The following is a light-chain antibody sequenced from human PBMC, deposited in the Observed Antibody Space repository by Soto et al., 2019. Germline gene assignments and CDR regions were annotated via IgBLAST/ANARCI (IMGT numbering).Light chain of an antibody. V-gene: IGLV1-40*01. CDR2: GNS. CDR3: QPYDSSLIGCYG. CDR1: SSNIGAGYA. J-gene: IGLJ1*01. Sequence: VLTQPPSVSGAPGKRVTISCTGSSSNIGAGYAVHWYQQLPGTAPKLLIYGNSNRPSGVPDRFSGSKSRTSASLAITGLQAEDEADYYCQPYDSSLIGCYGFGTWTKVTV.